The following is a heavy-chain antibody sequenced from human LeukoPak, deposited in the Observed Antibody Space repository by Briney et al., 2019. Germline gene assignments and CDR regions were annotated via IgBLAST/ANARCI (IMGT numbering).Heavy chain of an antibody. D-gene: IGHD2-2*02. CDR2: INPNSGGT. CDR1: GYTFTGYY. Sequence: ASVKVSCKASGYTFTGYYTHWVRQAPGQGLEWMGWINPNSGGTNYAQKFQGRVTMTRDTSISTAYMELSRLRSDDTAVYYCARVGRYCSSTSCYIAYWGQGTLVTVSS. CDR3: ARVGRYCSSTSCYIAY. J-gene: IGHJ4*02. V-gene: IGHV1-2*02.